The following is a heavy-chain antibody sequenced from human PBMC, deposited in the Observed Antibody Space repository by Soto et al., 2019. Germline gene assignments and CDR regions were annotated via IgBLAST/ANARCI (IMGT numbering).Heavy chain of an antibody. V-gene: IGHV3-13*01. J-gene: IGHJ4*02. CDR1: GFTFSTYD. CDR2: IGTIRDT. D-gene: IGHD6-13*01. CDR3: ARDPYPGYSSSWYDY. Sequence: EVQLVESGGGLVQPGGSLRLSCAASGFTFSTYDMHWVRQATGKGLEWVSAIGTIRDTYYLDSVKGRFTISRENAKNSVYLQMNSLRAEDTAVYYCARDPYPGYSSSWYDYWGQGTLVTVSS.